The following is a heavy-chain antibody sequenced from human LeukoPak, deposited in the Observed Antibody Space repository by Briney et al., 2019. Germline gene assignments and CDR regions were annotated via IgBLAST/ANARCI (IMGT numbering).Heavy chain of an antibody. J-gene: IGHJ5*02. CDR1: GFTFSNYA. CDR3: ARDLGCSTSSCRYNWFAP. V-gene: IGHV3-23*01. CDR2: ISQSGGRST. D-gene: IGHD2-2*01. Sequence: GGSLRLSCAASGFTFSNYAMTWVRRAPGEGLEWVAFISQSGGRSTDYADSVRGRFTISRDNSEDTLYLQMNSLRAEDTAVYHCARDLGCSTSSCRYNWFAPWGQGTLVTVPS.